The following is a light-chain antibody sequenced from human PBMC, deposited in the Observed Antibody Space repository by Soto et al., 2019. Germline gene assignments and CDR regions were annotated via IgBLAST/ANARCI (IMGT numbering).Light chain of an antibody. CDR1: QSLSSGF. V-gene: IGKV3-20*01. CDR2: AAS. Sequence: EIVLTQSPGTLSLSPGESGTLSCRASQSLSSGFLAWYQQRPGQAPRLLIYAASSRATGIPDRFSGTGSGTDFTLTISRLEPEDFPVYYCQQFASLPRTFGQGTKV. J-gene: IGKJ1*01. CDR3: QQFASLPRT.